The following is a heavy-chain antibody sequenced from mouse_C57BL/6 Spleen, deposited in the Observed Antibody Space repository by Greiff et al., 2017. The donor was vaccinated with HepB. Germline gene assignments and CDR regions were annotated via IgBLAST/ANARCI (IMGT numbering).Heavy chain of an antibody. CDR2: ISYDGSN. J-gene: IGHJ2*01. Sequence: EVQLVESGPGLVKPSQSLSLTCSVTGYSITSGYYWNWIRQFPGNKLEWMGYISYDGSNNYNPSLKNRISITRDTSKNQFFLKLNSVTTEDTATYYCARGDYGNYFDYWGQGTTLTVSS. V-gene: IGHV3-6*01. CDR1: GYSITSGYY. CDR3: ARGDYGNYFDY. D-gene: IGHD2-1*01.